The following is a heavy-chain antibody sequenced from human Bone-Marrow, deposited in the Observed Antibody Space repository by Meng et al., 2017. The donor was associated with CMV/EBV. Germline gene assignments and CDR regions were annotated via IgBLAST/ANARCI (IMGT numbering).Heavy chain of an antibody. CDR1: GFTVSSNY. J-gene: IGHJ6*02. D-gene: IGHD3-10*01. Sequence: GESLKISCAASGFTVSSNYMSWVRQAPGKGLEWVSVIYSCGSTYYADSVKGRFTISRDNSKNTLYLQMNSLRAEDTAVYYCALSLGSGSSFGMDVWGQGTTVTVSS. V-gene: IGHV3-66*03. CDR2: IYSCGST. CDR3: ALSLGSGSSFGMDV.